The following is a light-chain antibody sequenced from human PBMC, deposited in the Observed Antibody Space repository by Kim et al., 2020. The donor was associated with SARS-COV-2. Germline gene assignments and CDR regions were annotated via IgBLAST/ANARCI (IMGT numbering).Light chain of an antibody. Sequence: EIIMTQSPATLSVSPGERVTLSCRASQSIYSNLAWYQQRRGQAPRLLIYGASTRATGIPARFSGSGSGTEFTLTISSLQFEDFAVYYCQKHDNWPLTFGGGTKVDIK. V-gene: IGKV3-15*01. J-gene: IGKJ4*01. CDR2: GAS. CDR1: QSIYSN. CDR3: QKHDNWPLT.